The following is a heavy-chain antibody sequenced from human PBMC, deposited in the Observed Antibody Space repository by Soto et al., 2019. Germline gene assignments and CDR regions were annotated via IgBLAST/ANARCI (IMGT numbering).Heavy chain of an antibody. CDR3: ASDSSSSY. CDR2: IYSGGST. J-gene: IGHJ4*02. Sequence: GGSLRLSSTASGFTVSSNDMSWVRQAPGKGLEWVSVIYSGGSTYYADSVKGRFTISRDNSKNTLYLQMNSLRAEDTAVYYCASDSSSSYWGQGTLVTVSS. D-gene: IGHD6-6*01. V-gene: IGHV3-53*01. CDR1: GFTVSSND.